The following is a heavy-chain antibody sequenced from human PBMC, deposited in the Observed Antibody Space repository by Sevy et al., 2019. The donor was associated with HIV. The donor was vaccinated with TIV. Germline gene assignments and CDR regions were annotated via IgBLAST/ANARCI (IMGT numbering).Heavy chain of an antibody. J-gene: IGHJ6*02. CDR2: IKQDGSEK. CDR1: GFTFSSYW. CDR3: ARYFPRIVAARPFGFNYGMDV. V-gene: IGHV3-7*01. D-gene: IGHD6-6*01. Sequence: VGSLRLSCAASGFTFSSYWMSWVRQAPGKGLEWVANIKQDGSEKYYVDSVKGRFTISRDNAKNSLYLQMNSLRAEDTAVYYCARYFPRIVAARPFGFNYGMDVWGQGTTVTVSS.